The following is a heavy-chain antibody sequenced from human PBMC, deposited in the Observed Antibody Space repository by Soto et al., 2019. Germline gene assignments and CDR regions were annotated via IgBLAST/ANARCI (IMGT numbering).Heavy chain of an antibody. CDR3: ATQGLTTYYFGY. CDR1: GDSFASQG. J-gene: IGHJ4*02. Sequence: XSLKISFKVAGDSFASQGISWVRKVPGKGQEWMGRIDLSESYTTYNPSFQGHVTFSADKSITTAYLQWRSMEASDTAIYYCATQGLTTYYFGYWGQGTLVTVSS. CDR2: IDLSESYT. V-gene: IGHV5-10-1*01.